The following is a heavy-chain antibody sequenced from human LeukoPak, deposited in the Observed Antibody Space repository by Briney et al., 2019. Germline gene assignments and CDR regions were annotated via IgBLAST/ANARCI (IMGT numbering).Heavy chain of an antibody. D-gene: IGHD3-10*01. CDR2: LSGDGGNT. Sequence: GGSVRLSCAASGFIFDDYAMHWLRQTPGKGLLWVSLLSGDGGNTYYADSEKGRFAISRDNSKNSLYLQMNSLRTEDTALYYCAKDITLVRGVILHLFDYWGQGTLVTVSS. CDR1: GFIFDDYA. J-gene: IGHJ4*02. CDR3: AKDITLVRGVILHLFDY. V-gene: IGHV3-43*02.